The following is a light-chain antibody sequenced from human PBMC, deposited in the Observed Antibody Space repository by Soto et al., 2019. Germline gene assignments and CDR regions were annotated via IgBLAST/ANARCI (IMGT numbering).Light chain of an antibody. Sequence: ETVMTQSPATLSVSPGERPTLSCRASQSVSSNLAWYQQKPGQAPRLLIYDASTRATGIPARFSGSGSGTEFTLTISSLKSEDFAVYYCQQYNTWPLTCGPGTKVDIK. V-gene: IGKV3-15*01. CDR3: QQYNTWPLT. J-gene: IGKJ3*01. CDR2: DAS. CDR1: QSVSSN.